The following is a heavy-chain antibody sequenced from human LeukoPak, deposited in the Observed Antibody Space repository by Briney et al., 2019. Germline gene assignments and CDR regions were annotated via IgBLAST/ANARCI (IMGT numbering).Heavy chain of an antibody. CDR3: ARGRIAAAGPWRY. V-gene: IGHV4-34*01. Sequence: PSETLSLTCAVYGGSFSGYYWSWIRQPPGKGLEWIGEINHSGITNYNPSLKSRVTISVDTSKSQFSLKPSSVTAADTAVYYCARGRIAAAGPWRYWGQGTLVTVSS. D-gene: IGHD6-13*01. CDR2: INHSGIT. J-gene: IGHJ4*02. CDR1: GGSFSGYY.